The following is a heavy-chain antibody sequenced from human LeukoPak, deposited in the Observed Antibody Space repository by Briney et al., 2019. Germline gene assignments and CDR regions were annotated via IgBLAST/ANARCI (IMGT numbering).Heavy chain of an antibody. Sequence: PGGSLRLSCAASGFAISSYTMNWVRQAPGKGLEWVSSISSSGGRIYYADSVKGRFTVSRDNAKNSLYLQISTLTAEDTAVYHCTRAQEADYWGQGTLVTVSS. CDR2: ISSSGGRI. V-gene: IGHV3-21*01. CDR3: TRAQEADY. CDR1: GFAISSYT. J-gene: IGHJ4*02.